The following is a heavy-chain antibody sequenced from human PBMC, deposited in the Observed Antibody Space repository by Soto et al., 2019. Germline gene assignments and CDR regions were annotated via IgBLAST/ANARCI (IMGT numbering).Heavy chain of an antibody. CDR2: ISASSTYI. CDR1: GFTFSSYN. CDR3: ARNGNFYVSGGSRDY. J-gene: IGHJ4*02. Sequence: EVQLVESGGDVVKAGGSLRLSCVGSGFTFSSYNMHWVRQAPGKGLEWVSSISASSTYIHYADSVKGRFTISRDNANNSLYLHMNSLRAADTAVYYCARNGNFYVSGGSRDYWGQGTLVTVSS. D-gene: IGHD3-22*01. V-gene: IGHV3-21*01.